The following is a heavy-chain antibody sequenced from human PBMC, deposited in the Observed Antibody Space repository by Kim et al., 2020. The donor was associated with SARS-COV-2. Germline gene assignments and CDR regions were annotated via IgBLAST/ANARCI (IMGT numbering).Heavy chain of an antibody. CDR2: IWYDGSNK. D-gene: IGHD3-16*02. Sequence: GVSLRLSCAASGFTFSSYGMHWVRQAPGKGLEWVAVIWYDGSNKYYADSVKGRFTISRDNSKNTLYLQMNSLRAEDTAVYYCARDLGITFGGVIVSPYYFAYWGQGTLVTVSS. CDR3: ARDLGITFGGVIVSPYYFAY. CDR1: GFTFSSYG. J-gene: IGHJ4*02. V-gene: IGHV3-33*01.